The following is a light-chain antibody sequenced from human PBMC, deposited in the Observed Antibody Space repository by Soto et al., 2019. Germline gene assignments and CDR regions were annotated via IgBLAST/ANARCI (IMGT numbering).Light chain of an antibody. CDR2: RSD. CDR1: SSNIGSNY. Sequence: QSVLTQPPSASGTPGQRVTISCSGSSSNIGSNYVYWYQQLPRTAPKLLIYRSDQRPSGVPDRFSGSKSGTSASLAISGRRSDDEADYYCAAWDDSLSGWVFGGGTKLTVL. V-gene: IGLV1-47*01. J-gene: IGLJ3*02. CDR3: AAWDDSLSGWV.